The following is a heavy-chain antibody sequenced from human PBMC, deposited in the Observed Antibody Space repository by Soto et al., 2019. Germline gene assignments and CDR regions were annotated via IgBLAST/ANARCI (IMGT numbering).Heavy chain of an antibody. V-gene: IGHV1-3*01. D-gene: IGHD6-19*01. CDR2: INAGNGNT. J-gene: IGHJ4*02. CDR1: GYIFTNYA. Sequence: KVSCKASGYIFTNYAIHWMRQAPGQRLEWMGWINAGNGNTKYSQKFQGRVTITRDTSANTAYMELSSLRSEDTAVYYCARVAMAAFYYWGQGTLVTVSS. CDR3: ARVAMAAFYY.